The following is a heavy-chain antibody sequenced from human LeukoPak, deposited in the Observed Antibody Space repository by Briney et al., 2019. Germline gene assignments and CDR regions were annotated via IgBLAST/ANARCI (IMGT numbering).Heavy chain of an antibody. D-gene: IGHD3-3*01. J-gene: IGHJ6*04. CDR2: SNHSGST. CDR1: GGSFSGYY. Sequence: SETLSLTRAVYGGSFSGYYWNWIRQPPGKGLEWIGESNHSGSTNYNPSLKSRVTISVDTSKNQFSLKLSSVTAADTAVYYCARGLPAMYNYDFWSGPPDVWGKGTTVTVSS. V-gene: IGHV4-34*01. CDR3: ARGLPAMYNYDFWSGPPDV.